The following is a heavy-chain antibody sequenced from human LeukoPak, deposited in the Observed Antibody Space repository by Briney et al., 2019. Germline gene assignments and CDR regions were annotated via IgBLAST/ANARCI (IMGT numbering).Heavy chain of an antibody. D-gene: IGHD2-2*01. CDR3: ARLSVDCSSTSCYLAWIDY. V-gene: IGHV4-34*01. CDR2: INHSGST. J-gene: IGHJ4*02. CDR1: GGSFSGYY. Sequence: PSETLSLTCAVYGGSFSGYYWSWIRQPPGKGLEWIGEINHSGSTNYNPSLKSRVTISVDTSKNQFSLKLSSVTAADTAVYYCARLSVDCSSTSCYLAWIDYWGQGTLVTVSS.